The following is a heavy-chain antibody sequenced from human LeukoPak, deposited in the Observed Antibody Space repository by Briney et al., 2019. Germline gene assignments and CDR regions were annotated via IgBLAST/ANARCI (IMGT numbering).Heavy chain of an antibody. CDR1: GFTFRSYA. CDR2: ISYDGSNK. Sequence: GGSLRLSCAASGFTFRSYAMHWVRRAPGKGLEWVAVISYDGSNKYYADSVKGRFTISRDNSKNTLYLQMNSLRAEDTAVYYCARDHVGSGWYGEGGAFDIWGQGTMVTVSS. D-gene: IGHD6-19*01. J-gene: IGHJ3*02. CDR3: ARDHVGSGWYGEGGAFDI. V-gene: IGHV3-30*04.